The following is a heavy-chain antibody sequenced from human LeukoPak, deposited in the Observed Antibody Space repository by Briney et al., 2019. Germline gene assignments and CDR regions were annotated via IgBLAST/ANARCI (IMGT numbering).Heavy chain of an antibody. V-gene: IGHV3-30*01. CDR1: GFTFSSYA. CDR3: ARESGLTGIDY. D-gene: IGHD7-27*01. Sequence: GGSLRLSCVASGFTFSSYAMHWVRQAPGKGLEWVAVISYDGSNKYYADSVKGRFTISRDNSKNTLYLQMNSLRAEDTAVYYCARESGLTGIDYWGQGTLVTVSS. CDR2: ISYDGSNK. J-gene: IGHJ4*02.